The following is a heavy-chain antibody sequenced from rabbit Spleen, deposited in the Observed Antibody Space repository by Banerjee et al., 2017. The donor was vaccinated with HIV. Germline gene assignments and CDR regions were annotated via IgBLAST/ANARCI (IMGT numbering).Heavy chain of an antibody. CDR3: ARDTSSSFSSYGMDL. CDR1: GFSFSSGYD. V-gene: IGHV1S40*01. J-gene: IGHJ6*01. CDR2: IYGGSSGNT. Sequence: QSLEESGGGLVKPGTSLTLTCKTSGFSFSSGYDMCWVRQAPGKGLEWIACIYGGSSGNTYYASWAKGRFTISKTSSTTVTLQMTRLTAADTATYFCARDTSSSFSSYGMDLWGPGTLVTVS. D-gene: IGHD1-1*01.